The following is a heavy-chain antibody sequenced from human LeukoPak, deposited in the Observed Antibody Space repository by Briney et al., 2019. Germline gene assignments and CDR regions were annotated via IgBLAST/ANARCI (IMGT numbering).Heavy chain of an antibody. CDR3: ARNHIWFGELGFDY. CDR2: IKQDGSEK. V-gene: IGHV3-7*01. CDR1: GFTFSSYW. D-gene: IGHD3-10*01. Sequence: PGGSLRLSCAASGFTFSSYWMSWVRQAPGKGLEWVANIKQDGSEKYYVDSVKGRFTISRDNAKNSLYLQMNSLRAEDTAVYYCARNHIWFGELGFDYWGQGTLVTVSS. J-gene: IGHJ4*02.